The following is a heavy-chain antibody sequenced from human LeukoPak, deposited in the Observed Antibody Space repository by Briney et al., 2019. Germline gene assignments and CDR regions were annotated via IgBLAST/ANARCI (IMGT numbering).Heavy chain of an antibody. D-gene: IGHD6-13*01. V-gene: IGHV3-21*01. CDR3: TTVYYCTSTSGDFGYSSSWSYNWFDP. J-gene: IGHJ5*02. Sequence: GGSLRLSCAASGFTFSSYSMNWVRQAPGKGLEWVSSISSSSSYIYYADSVKGRCTISRDNAKNSLYRQMNSLRAEDTAVYYCTTVYYCTSTSGDFGYSSSWSYNWFDPWGQGTLVTVSS. CDR2: ISSSSSYI. CDR1: GFTFSSYS.